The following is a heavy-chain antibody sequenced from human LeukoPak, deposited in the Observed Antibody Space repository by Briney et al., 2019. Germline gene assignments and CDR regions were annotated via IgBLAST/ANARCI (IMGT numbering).Heavy chain of an antibody. D-gene: IGHD2-15*01. J-gene: IGHJ6*03. V-gene: IGHV3-23*01. CDR2: ISGSGGST. CDR1: GFTFSSYA. CDR3: ARDKLAEASVVVAAIAYYYYYMDV. Sequence: TGGSLRLSCAASGFTFSSYAMSWVRQAPGKGLEWVSAISGSGGSTYYADSVKGRFTISRDNSKNTLYLQMNSLRAEDTAVYYCARDKLAEASVVVAAIAYYYYYMDVWGKGTTVTVSS.